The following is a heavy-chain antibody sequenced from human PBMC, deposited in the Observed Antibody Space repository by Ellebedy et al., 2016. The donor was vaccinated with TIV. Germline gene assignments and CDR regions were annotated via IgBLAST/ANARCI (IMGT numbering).Heavy chain of an antibody. CDR2: IYYSGST. V-gene: IGHV4-39*01. Sequence: SETLSLTXTVSGGSISSSSYYWGWIRQPPGKGLEWIGSIYYSGSTDYNPSLKSRVTISVDTSKNQFSLKLSSVTAADTAVYYCARWDSSSWYADAFDIWGQGTMVTVSS. J-gene: IGHJ3*02. D-gene: IGHD6-13*01. CDR1: GGSISSSSYY. CDR3: ARWDSSSWYADAFDI.